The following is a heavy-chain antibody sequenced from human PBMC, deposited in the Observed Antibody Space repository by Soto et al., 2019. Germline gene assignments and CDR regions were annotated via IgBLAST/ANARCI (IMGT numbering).Heavy chain of an antibody. CDR2: VSGRDDSA. J-gene: IGHJ4*02. D-gene: IGHD6-19*01. CDR3: VKGAWLDY. Sequence: GGSLRLSCAASGFTFTSFGIHWVRQAPGKGLEWVSVVSGRDDSANYADSVKGRFTISKDKSSNTLYLKMNNLRAEDTAVYYCVKGAWLDYWGQGTLVTVSS. CDR1: GFTFTSFG. V-gene: IGHV3-23*01.